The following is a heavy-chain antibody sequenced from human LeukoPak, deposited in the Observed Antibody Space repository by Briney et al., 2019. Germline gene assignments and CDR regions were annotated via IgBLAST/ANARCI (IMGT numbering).Heavy chain of an antibody. CDR2: LNPNSGGT. J-gene: IGHJ5*02. CDR3: AKSSSWSDNYFDP. D-gene: IGHD6-6*01. V-gene: IGHV1-2*02. Sequence: ASVKVSCKASGYTFSAYYIHWVRQAPGQGLEWIGWLNPNSGGTKYAQKFQGRVTMTRDTSVSTAYMELSSLTSDDTAFYYCAKSSSWSDNYFDPWGQGTLVTASS. CDR1: GYTFSAYY.